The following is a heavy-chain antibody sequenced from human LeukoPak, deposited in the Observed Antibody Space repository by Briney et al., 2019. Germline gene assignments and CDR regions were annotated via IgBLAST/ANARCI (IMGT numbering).Heavy chain of an antibody. CDR3: ARDRWDCSSTSCRYSYYYYMDV. D-gene: IGHD2-2*01. V-gene: IGHV4-30-2*01. J-gene: IGHJ6*03. Sequence: SETLSLTCAVSGGSISSGGYSWSWIRQPPGQGLEWIGYIYHSGSTYYNPSLKSRVTISVDRSKNQFSLKLSSVTAADTAVYYCARDRWDCSSTSCRYSYYYYMDVWGKGTTVTVSS. CDR1: GGSISSGGYS. CDR2: IYHSGST.